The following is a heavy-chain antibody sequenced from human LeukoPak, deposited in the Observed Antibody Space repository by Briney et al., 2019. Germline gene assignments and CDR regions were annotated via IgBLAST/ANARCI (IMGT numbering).Heavy chain of an antibody. J-gene: IGHJ4*02. Sequence: PSETLSLTCTVSGGSISSSSYYWGWIRQPPGKGLEWIGSIYYSGSTYYNPSLKSRVTISVATSKNQFSLKLSSVTAADTAVYYCANGGGEWYYYGSGTPEWVYWGQGTLVTVSS. CDR1: GGSISSSSYY. CDR3: ANGGGEWYYYGSGTPEWVY. CDR2: IYYSGST. D-gene: IGHD3-10*01. V-gene: IGHV4-39*01.